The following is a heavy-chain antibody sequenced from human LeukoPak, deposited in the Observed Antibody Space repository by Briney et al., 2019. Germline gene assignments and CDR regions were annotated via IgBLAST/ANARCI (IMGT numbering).Heavy chain of an antibody. CDR3: ARGRSPGTRMEYYYYMDV. CDR1: GYTFTNYD. Sequence: GASVKVSCKASGYTFTNYDINWVRQATGQGLEWMGWMNPNSGTTGYAQKFLGRATITRNTSISTTYMELSSLRSEDTAVYYSARGRSPGTRMEYYYYMDVWGKGTTVTVSS. J-gene: IGHJ6*03. CDR2: MNPNSGTT. D-gene: IGHD1-1*01. V-gene: IGHV1-8*03.